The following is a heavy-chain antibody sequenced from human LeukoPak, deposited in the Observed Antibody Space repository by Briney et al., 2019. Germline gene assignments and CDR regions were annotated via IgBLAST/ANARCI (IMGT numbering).Heavy chain of an antibody. J-gene: IGHJ4*02. V-gene: IGHV1-8*01. CDR1: GYTFTSYD. CDR3: ARGPSVAGTDY. Sequence: ASVKVSCKASGYTFTSYDINWVRQATGQGLEWMGWMNPNSGNTGNAQKFQGRVTMTRNTSTSTAYMELSSLRSEDTAVYYCARGPSVAGTDYWGQRTLVTVSS. D-gene: IGHD6-19*01. CDR2: MNPNSGNT.